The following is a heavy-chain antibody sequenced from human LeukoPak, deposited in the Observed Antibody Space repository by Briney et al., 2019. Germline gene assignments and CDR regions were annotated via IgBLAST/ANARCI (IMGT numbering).Heavy chain of an antibody. Sequence: GSLRLSCAASGFTFSSYSMNWVRQAPGKGLEWFSSISSSSSYIYYADSVKGRFAISRDNAKNSLYLQMNSLRAEDTAVYYCARDRRGQQLGEPWGQGTLVTVSS. V-gene: IGHV3-21*01. D-gene: IGHD6-13*01. J-gene: IGHJ5*02. CDR1: GFTFSSYS. CDR2: ISSSSSYI. CDR3: ARDRRGQQLGEP.